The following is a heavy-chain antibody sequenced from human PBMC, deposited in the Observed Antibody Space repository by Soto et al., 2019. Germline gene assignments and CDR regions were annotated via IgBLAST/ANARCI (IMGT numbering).Heavy chain of an antibody. CDR2: ISSSGSTI. Sequence: LIRSWPASGCTFSDYYVSWIRKAPGKGLEWVSYISSSGSTIYYADSVKGRFTISRDNAKNSLYLQMNSLRAEDTAVYYCARVPGPPTRLYFDYWGQGTLVTVSS. J-gene: IGHJ4*02. CDR1: GCTFSDYY. CDR3: ARVPGPPTRLYFDY. V-gene: IGHV3-11*01.